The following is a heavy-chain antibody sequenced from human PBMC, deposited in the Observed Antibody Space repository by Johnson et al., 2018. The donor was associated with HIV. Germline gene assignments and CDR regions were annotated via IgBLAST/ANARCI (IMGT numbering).Heavy chain of an antibody. V-gene: IGHV3-30*14. CDR3: ARGLSSASGSYLNDAFDI. D-gene: IGHD1-26*01. Sequence: QVQLVESGGGVVQPGRSMRLSCAASGFTFSSYAMHWVRQAPGKGLEWVALISYDGSNKFYADSVKGRFTISRDNSKNTLYLQMGILRAEDMAVYYCARGLSSASGSYLNDAFDIWGQGTMVTVSS. CDR2: ISYDGSNK. J-gene: IGHJ3*02. CDR1: GFTFSSYA.